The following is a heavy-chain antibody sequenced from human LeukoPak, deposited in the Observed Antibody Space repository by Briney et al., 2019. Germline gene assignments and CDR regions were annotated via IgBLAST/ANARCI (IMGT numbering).Heavy chain of an antibody. D-gene: IGHD3-10*01. Sequence: GGSLRLSCAASGFTFSSSAMTWVRQAPGKGLEWVSLISGSGGSTYYADSVKGRFTISRDNSKSTLYLQMNSLRAEDTAVYYCAKDYSTSGNYFSRDWGQGTLVTVSS. CDR2: ISGSGGST. CDR3: AKDYSTSGNYFSRD. V-gene: IGHV3-23*01. CDR1: GFTFSSSA. J-gene: IGHJ1*01.